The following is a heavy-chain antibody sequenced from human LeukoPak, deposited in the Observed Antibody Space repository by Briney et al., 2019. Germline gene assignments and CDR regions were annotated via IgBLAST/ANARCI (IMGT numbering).Heavy chain of an antibody. CDR3: ARVDGYCSSTSCLHYFDY. V-gene: IGHV4-38-2*01. D-gene: IGHD2-2*03. Sequence: SETLSLTCAVSGYSISSGYYWGWIRQPPGKGLEWIGSIYHSRSTYYNPSLKSRVTISVDTSKDQFSLKLSSVTAADTAVYYCARVDGYCSSTSCLHYFDYWGQGTLVTVSS. J-gene: IGHJ4*02. CDR2: IYHSRST. CDR1: GYSISSGYY.